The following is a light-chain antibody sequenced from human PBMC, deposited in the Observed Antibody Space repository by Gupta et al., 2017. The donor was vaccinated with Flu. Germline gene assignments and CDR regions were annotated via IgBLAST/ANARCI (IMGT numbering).Light chain of an antibody. Sequence: QSALTPPPSVSGSPGQSVTISCTGTSSDVGSYNRVSWYQQSPGTAPKLMIYEVSTRPAVVPDRFSGSKSGNTASLTISGLQAEDEAYYYCTSYTSSSTYVFGTGTKVTVL. J-gene: IGLJ1*01. CDR3: TSYTSSSTYV. V-gene: IGLV2-18*02. CDR2: EVS. CDR1: SSDVGSYNR.